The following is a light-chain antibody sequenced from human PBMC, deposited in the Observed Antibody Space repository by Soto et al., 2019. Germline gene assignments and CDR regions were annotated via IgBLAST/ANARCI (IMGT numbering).Light chain of an antibody. Sequence: EIVLTQSPATLSLSPGERATLSCRASQSVSSYLAWYQQKPGQAPRLLIHDASNRATGIPARISGSGSGTDFTLTISSLEPEDFAVYYCQQRSNWPPTFGQGTKVDIK. CDR2: DAS. J-gene: IGKJ1*01. CDR3: QQRSNWPPT. CDR1: QSVSSY. V-gene: IGKV3-11*01.